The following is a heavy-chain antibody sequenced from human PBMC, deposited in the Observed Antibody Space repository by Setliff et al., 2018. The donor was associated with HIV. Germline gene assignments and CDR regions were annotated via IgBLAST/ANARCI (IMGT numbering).Heavy chain of an antibody. J-gene: IGHJ2*01. V-gene: IGHV1-69*13. Sequence: SVKVSCKASGGTFRKHSINWVRQAPGQGLEWMGGVIPIFGSTTYAQKFQDRVTITADESKDTVEMELSSLTSEDTAVYYCARDDHYYDMGSILSDWFFDLWDRGTLVTVSS. CDR1: GGTFRKHS. CDR2: VIPIFGST. CDR3: ARDDHYYDMGSILSDWFFDL. D-gene: IGHD3-22*01.